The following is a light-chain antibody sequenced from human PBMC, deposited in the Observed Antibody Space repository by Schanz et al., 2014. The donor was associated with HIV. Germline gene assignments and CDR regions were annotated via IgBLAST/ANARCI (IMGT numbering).Light chain of an antibody. CDR3: QQCVTYPYT. Sequence: DIQMTQSPSSVSASVGDRVTITCRASQGISYWLAWYQQKPGKAPKLLISAASTLQSGVPSRFSGSGSGTDFTLTISCLQSEDFATYYCQQCVTYPYTFGQGTKLDIK. J-gene: IGKJ2*01. CDR2: AAS. V-gene: IGKV1-12*01. CDR1: QGISYW.